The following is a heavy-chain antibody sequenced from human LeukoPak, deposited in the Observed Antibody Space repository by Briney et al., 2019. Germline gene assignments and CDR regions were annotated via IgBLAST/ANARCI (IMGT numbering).Heavy chain of an antibody. D-gene: IGHD6-13*01. J-gene: IGHJ6*03. CDR1: GFTFSRYW. CDR3: ASRGVAAAGYYYMDV. CDR2: INSDGSST. Sequence: GGSLRLSCAASGFTFSRYWMHWVRQAPGKGLVWVSRINSDGSSTIYADSVQGRFTISRDNAKNTLYLQMNSLRAEDTAVYYCASRGVAAAGYYYMDVWGKGTTVTISS. V-gene: IGHV3-74*01.